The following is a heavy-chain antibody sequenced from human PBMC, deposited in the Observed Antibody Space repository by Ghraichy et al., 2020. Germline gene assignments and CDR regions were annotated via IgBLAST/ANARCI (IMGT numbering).Heavy chain of an antibody. CDR1: GGSMSSYY. J-gene: IGHJ3*02. CDR3: ARPAHLSSGHARAFDI. CDR2: IYGSGTT. D-gene: IGHD3-22*01. V-gene: IGHV4-59*01. Sequence: SETLSLTCTVSGGSMSSYYWRWIRQSPGKGLEWIGYIYGSGTTNYNPSLKSRVTMSVDTSKNQFSLKMSSVTAADTAVYYCARPAHLSSGHARAFDIWGQGTMVTVSS.